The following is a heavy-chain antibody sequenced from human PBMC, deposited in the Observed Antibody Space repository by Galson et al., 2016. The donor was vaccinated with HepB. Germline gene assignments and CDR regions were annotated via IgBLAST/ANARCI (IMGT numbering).Heavy chain of an antibody. D-gene: IGHD4-23*01. Sequence: SLRLSCAASAFSFTSYWMSWVRQAPGKGLEWVATIKEDGSKKYCVDSVKGRFTISRDNAKNSLYLQMNSLRAEDTAIYYCARDDGRWTLREWYSDLWGRGTRVTVSS. CDR2: IKEDGSKK. CDR1: AFSFTSYW. J-gene: IGHJ2*01. CDR3: ARDDGRWTLREWYSDL. V-gene: IGHV3-7*05.